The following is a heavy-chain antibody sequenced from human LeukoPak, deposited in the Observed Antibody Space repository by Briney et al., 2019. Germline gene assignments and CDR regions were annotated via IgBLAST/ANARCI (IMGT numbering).Heavy chain of an antibody. J-gene: IGHJ6*03. V-gene: IGHV3-49*04. CDR3: TREKILWFGDMDV. CDR1: GFTFGDYA. D-gene: IGHD3-10*01. CDR2: IRSKAYGGTT. Sequence: PGGSLRLSCTASGFTFGDYAMSWVRQAPGKGLEWVGFIRSKAYGGTTEYAAPVKGRFTISRDDSKSIAYLQMNSLKTEDTAVYYCTREKILWFGDMDVWGKGTTVTISS.